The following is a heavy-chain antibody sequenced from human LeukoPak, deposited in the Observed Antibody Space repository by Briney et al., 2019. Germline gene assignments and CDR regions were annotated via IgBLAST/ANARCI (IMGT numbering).Heavy chain of an antibody. CDR1: GFIFSDFL. Sequence: GGSLRLSCTTSGFIFSDFLMSWVRQAPGKGLEWVGFVRSKAYGGTTQYAASVKGRFNISRDDSISIAYLQMNSLNTDDTAVYYCTRGQYGYRSRIDSWGQGTLVTVSS. D-gene: IGHD2-2*03. V-gene: IGHV3-49*04. CDR2: VRSKAYGGTT. CDR3: TRGQYGYRSRIDS. J-gene: IGHJ4*02.